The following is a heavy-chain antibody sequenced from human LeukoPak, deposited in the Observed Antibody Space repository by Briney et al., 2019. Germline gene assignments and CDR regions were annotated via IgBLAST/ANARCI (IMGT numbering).Heavy chain of an antibody. J-gene: IGHJ5*02. D-gene: IGHD3-10*01. CDR1: GFTFSSYS. V-gene: IGHV3-21*01. CDR3: ARVGIGEYGSGSYSPFDP. Sequence: GGSLRLSCAASGFTFSSYSMSWVRQAPGKGLEWVSSISGSSSYIYYADSVKGRFTISRDNAKNSLYLQMNSLRAEDTAVYYCARVGIGEYGSGSYSPFDPWGQGTLVTVSS. CDR2: ISGSSSYI.